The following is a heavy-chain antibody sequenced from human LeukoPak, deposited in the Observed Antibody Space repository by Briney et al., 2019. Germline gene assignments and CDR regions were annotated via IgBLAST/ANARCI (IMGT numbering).Heavy chain of an antibody. CDR3: ARLYSIAVAGLIDY. CDR1: GYSFTSYW. CDR2: IYPGDSDT. Sequence: GESLKISCKGSGYSFTSYWIGWARQMPGKGLEWMGIIYPGDSDTRYSPSFQGQVTISADKSISTAYLQWSSLKASDTAMYNCARLYSIAVAGLIDYWGQGTLVTVSS. V-gene: IGHV5-51*01. J-gene: IGHJ4*02. D-gene: IGHD6-19*01.